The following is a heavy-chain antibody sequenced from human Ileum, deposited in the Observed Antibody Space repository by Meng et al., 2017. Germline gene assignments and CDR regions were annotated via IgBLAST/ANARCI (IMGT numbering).Heavy chain of an antibody. Sequence: LQASGYGWVRPSRSLSFTCAFAGGYRSNSEWCSWVRQRPGKGLDWIGEIHHSGRINYNPSVKSRVTISVDKSKNQFSLKLNSGTAADTAVYYCAREWSVSYRYFDYWGQGTLVTVSS. CDR1: GGYRSNSEW. D-gene: IGHD3-16*02. V-gene: IGHV4-4*02. CDR2: IHHSGRI. CDR3: AREWSVSYRYFDY. J-gene: IGHJ4*02.